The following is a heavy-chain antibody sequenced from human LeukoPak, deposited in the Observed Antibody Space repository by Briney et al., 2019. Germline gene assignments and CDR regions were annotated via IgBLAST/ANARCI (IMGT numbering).Heavy chain of an antibody. D-gene: IGHD6-13*01. CDR3: AIAAAGDDAFDI. Sequence: ASVKVPCKASGYTFTSYDINWVRQATGQGLEWMGWMNPNSGNTVYAQKFQGRVTMTRNTSISTAYMELSSLTSDDTAVYYCAIAAAGDDAFDIWGQGTMVTVSS. CDR1: GYTFTSYD. CDR2: MNPNSGNT. J-gene: IGHJ3*02. V-gene: IGHV1-8*01.